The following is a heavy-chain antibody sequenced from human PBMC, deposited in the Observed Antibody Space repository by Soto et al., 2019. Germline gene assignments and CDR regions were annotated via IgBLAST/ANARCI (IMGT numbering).Heavy chain of an antibody. CDR1: GGSIGSSDYY. CDR3: VGGYPWVGFDY. D-gene: IGHD2-15*01. CDR2: IYDSGST. Sequence: QLQLQESGPGLVKPSETLSLTCTVSGGSIGSSDYYWGWIRQPPGKGLEWIGNIYDSGSTSYNPSLKSRVTISVDTSKNQVSLKVSSVTAADTAMCICVGGYPWVGFDYWGQGTLVTVSS. J-gene: IGHJ4*02. V-gene: IGHV4-39*01.